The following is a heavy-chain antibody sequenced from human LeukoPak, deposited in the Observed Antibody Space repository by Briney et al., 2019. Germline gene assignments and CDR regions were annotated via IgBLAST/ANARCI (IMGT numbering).Heavy chain of an antibody. CDR2: LSGNGDNT. CDR3: AKDPAPIMVRGVIGYFDY. CDR1: GFTFSSYA. J-gene: IGHJ4*02. V-gene: IGHV3-23*01. D-gene: IGHD3-10*01. Sequence: GGSLRLSSAASGFTFSSYAMSWVRQAPGKGLEWVSGLSGNGDNTYYADSVKGRFTISRDNSKNTLYLQMNSLRAEDTAVYYCAKDPAPIMVRGVIGYFDYWAREPWSPSPQ.